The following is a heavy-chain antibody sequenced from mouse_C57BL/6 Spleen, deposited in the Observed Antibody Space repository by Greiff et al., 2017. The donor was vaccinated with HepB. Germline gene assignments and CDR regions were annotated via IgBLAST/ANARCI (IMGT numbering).Heavy chain of an antibody. D-gene: IGHD2-3*01. CDR3: ARSGWDYYAMDY. V-gene: IGHV1-54*01. CDR2: INPGSGGT. CDR1: GYAFTNYL. Sequence: LQESGAELVRPGTSVKVSCKASGYAFTNYLIEWVKQRPGQGLEWIGVINPGSGGTNYNEKFKGKATLTADKSSSTAYMQLSSLTSEDSAVYFCARSGWDYYAMDYWGQGTSVTVSS. J-gene: IGHJ4*01.